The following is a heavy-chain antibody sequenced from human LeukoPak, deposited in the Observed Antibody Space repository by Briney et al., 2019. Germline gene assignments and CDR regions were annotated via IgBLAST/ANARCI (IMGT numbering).Heavy chain of an antibody. D-gene: IGHD6-19*01. CDR3: ARGRGRSQWLVLSGIIRWFDP. J-gene: IGHJ5*02. CDR2: IFASGST. Sequence: SETLSLTCTVSGGSINGNIYYWSWIRQPAGKGLEWIGRIFASGSTNYNPSLKSRVTISVDTSKNQFSLKLSSVTAADTAVYYCARGRGRSQWLVLSGIIRWFDPWGQGTLVTVSS. V-gene: IGHV4-61*02. CDR1: GGSINGNIYY.